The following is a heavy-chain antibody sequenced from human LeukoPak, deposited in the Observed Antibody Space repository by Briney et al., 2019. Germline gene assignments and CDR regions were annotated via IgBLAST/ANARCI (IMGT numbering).Heavy chain of an antibody. Sequence: GGSLRLSCAASGFTLSSYWMGWGRKAPGKGQERVANIKQDGREKYSVDSVQGRFTISSDNAKNSLYLQMNSLRAEDTAVYYCAREISSWYRTEGRFDPWGQGTLVTVSS. D-gene: IGHD6-13*01. J-gene: IGHJ5*02. V-gene: IGHV3-7*01. CDR3: AREISSWYRTEGRFDP. CDR2: IKQDGREK. CDR1: GFTLSSYW.